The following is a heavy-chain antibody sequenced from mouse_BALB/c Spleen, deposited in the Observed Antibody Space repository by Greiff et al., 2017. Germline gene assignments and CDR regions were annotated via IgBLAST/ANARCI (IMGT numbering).Heavy chain of an antibody. CDR2: ISYDGSN. D-gene: IGHD2-12*01. J-gene: IGHJ3*01. CDR3: ARGYDLRQGLGFAY. CDR1: GYSITSGYY. Sequence: ESGPGLVKPSQSLSLTCSVTGYSITSGYYWNWIRQFPGNKLEWMGYISYDGSNNYNPSLKNRISITRDTSKNQFFLKLNSVTTEDTATYYCARGYDLRQGLGFAYWGQGTLVTVSA. V-gene: IGHV3-6*02.